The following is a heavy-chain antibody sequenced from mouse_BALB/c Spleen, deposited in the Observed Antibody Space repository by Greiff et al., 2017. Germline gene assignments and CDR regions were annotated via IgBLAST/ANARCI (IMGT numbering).Heavy chain of an antibody. CDR1: GYTFTSYW. D-gene: IGHD1-1*01. Sequence: QVQLQQPGAELVKPGASVKLSCKASGYTFTSYWMHWVKQRPGQGLEWIGEINPSTGRTNYNEKFKSKATLTVDKSSSTAYMQLSSLTSEDSAVYYCSDYYGSSYWYFDVWGAGTTVTVSS. V-gene: IGHV1S81*02. CDR2: INPSTGRT. CDR3: SDYYGSSYWYFDV. J-gene: IGHJ1*01.